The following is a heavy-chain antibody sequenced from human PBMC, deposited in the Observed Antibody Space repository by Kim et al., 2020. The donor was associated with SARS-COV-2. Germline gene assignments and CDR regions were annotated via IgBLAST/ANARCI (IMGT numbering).Heavy chain of an antibody. V-gene: IGHV4-39*01. J-gene: IGHJ4*02. D-gene: IGHD6-13*01. CDR2: T. CDR3: ARHLPGSSWFDY. Sequence: TYYSPSRKGRITLSVGTSRNQFSLGLGSVTAADTAVFYCARHLPGSSWFDYWGQGTLVTVSS.